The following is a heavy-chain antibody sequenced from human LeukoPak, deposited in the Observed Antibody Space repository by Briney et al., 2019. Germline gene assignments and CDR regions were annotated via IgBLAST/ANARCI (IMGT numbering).Heavy chain of an antibody. V-gene: IGHV1-2*02. D-gene: IGHD6-6*01. CDR3: AREGVASSSTEILIFDY. CDR2: INPNSGGT. J-gene: IGHJ4*02. CDR1: GYTFTGYY. Sequence: ASVKVSCKASGYTFTGYYMHWVRQAPGQGLEWMGWINPNSGGTNYAQKFQGRVTMTRDTSISTAYTELSRLRSDDTAVYYCAREGVASSSTEILIFDYWGQGTLVIVSS.